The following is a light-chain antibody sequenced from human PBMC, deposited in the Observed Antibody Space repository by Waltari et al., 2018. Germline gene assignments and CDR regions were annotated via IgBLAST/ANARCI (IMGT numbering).Light chain of an antibody. CDR1: NIGRKG. V-gene: IGLV3-21*03. Sequence: SYVLTQPPSVSVAPGKTATITCGGHNIGRKGVKWYQQRPGQAPVRVVYDDSDRPSDIPERFSGSISGNMATLTVSRVEAGDEADYYCQVWDSSRDLVLIGGGTKLTVL. J-gene: IGLJ2*01. CDR2: DDS. CDR3: QVWDSSRDLVL.